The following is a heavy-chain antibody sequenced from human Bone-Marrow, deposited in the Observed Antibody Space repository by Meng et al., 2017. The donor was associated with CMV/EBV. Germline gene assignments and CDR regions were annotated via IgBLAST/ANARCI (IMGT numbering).Heavy chain of an antibody. D-gene: IGHD2-2*01. Sequence: SETLSLTCTVSGGSMSGDYWSWIRQPPGKGLEWIGYMFYSGSTNYNPSLKSRVTISVGTSKSQFSLKLSSVTAADTAVYYFARLLPAADYFYYSGIDVWGQGTTVTVSS. V-gene: IGHV4-59*01. CDR1: GGSMSGDY. J-gene: IGHJ6*02. CDR2: MFYSGST. CDR3: ARLLPAADYFYYSGIDV.